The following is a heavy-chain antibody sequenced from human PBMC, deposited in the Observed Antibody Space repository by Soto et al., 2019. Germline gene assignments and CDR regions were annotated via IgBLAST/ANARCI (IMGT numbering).Heavy chain of an antibody. V-gene: IGHV5-51*01. CDR2: IFPGDSDT. CDR1: GYSFTSYW. Sequence: VASVKISCKGSGYSFTSYWIGWVRQMPWKGLEWMGIIFPGDSDTRYSPSFQGQVTISADKSISTAYLQWSSLKASDTAMYYCARGQQLTSRSGMDVWVQGTTVTVSS. J-gene: IGHJ6*02. D-gene: IGHD6-13*01. CDR3: ARGQQLTSRSGMDV.